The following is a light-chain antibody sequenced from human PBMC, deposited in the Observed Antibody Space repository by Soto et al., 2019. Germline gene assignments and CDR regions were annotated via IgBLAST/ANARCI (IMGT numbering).Light chain of an antibody. Sequence: EIVMTQSPATLSLSPGERAALSCRASQSINSELAWYQQKPGQPPRLLIYGASTRATGVPARFTGSESGSEFTFTISGLQSEDFAVYYCQQRHNRPLTFGQGTRLEI. CDR1: QSINSE. CDR3: QQRHNRPLT. V-gene: IGKV3-15*01. J-gene: IGKJ2*01. CDR2: GAS.